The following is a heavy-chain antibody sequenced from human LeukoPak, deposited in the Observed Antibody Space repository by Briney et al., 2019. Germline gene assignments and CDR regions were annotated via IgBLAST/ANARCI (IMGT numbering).Heavy chain of an antibody. CDR2: IYYSGST. CDR3: ASVYSSSRRYWFDP. J-gene: IGHJ5*02. V-gene: IGHV4-39*01. CDR1: GGSISSSSYY. Sequence: SETLSLTCTVSGGSISSSSYYWGWIRQPPGKGLEWIGSIYYSGSTYYNPSLKSRVTISVDTSKNQFSLKLSSVTAADTAVYYCASVYSSSRRYWFDPWGQGTLVTVSS. D-gene: IGHD6-13*01.